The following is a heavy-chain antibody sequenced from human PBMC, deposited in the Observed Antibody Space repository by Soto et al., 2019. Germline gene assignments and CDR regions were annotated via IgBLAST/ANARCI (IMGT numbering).Heavy chain of an antibody. CDR2: ISGSGDST. D-gene: IGHD6-19*01. Sequence: EVQLLESGGGLVQPGGSLRLSCAASGFTFSSYAMSWVRQAPGKGLEWVSVISGSGDSTYYADSVKGRFTISRDNSKNTLYLQMNSLRAEDTAVYYCARRSSGWYFDYWGQVTLVTVSS. CDR3: ARRSSGWYFDY. V-gene: IGHV3-23*01. CDR1: GFTFSSYA. J-gene: IGHJ4*02.